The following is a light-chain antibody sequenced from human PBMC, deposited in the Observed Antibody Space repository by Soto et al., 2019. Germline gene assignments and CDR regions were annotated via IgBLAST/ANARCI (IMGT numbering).Light chain of an antibody. CDR2: LGS. CDR1: QSLLSSNGNNY. CDR3: MQPLEAPWT. J-gene: IGKJ1*01. V-gene: IGKV2-28*01. Sequence: DIVLTQSPLSLPVTPGEPASISCRSSQSLLSSNGNNYLDWYLQKPGQSPQVLIYLGSNRASGVPDRFSGSGSGTDFTLKISRVEAEDVGIYFCMQPLEAPWTFGQGTKV.